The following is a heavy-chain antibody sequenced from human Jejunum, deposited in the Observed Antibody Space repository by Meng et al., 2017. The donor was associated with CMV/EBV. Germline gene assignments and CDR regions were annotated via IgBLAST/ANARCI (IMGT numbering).Heavy chain of an antibody. J-gene: IGHJ5*02. V-gene: IGHV2-5*01. CDR1: GFSLSTSGVG. CDR3: AHTRAALPLFDP. D-gene: IGHD2-15*01. CDR2: IYWNDDK. Sequence: CTFSGFSLSTSGVGVGWIRQPPGKALKWLALIYWNDDKRYSPSLKSRLTITKDTSKNQVVLTMTNMDPVDTATYYCAHTRAALPLFDPWGQGTLVTVSS.